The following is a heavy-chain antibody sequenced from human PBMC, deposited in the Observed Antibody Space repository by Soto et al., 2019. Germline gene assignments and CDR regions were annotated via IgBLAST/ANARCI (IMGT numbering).Heavy chain of an antibody. CDR3: TRAERFPRSWFDP. Sequence: SETLSLTCGVYGGSFRNYYWIWVRQPPGKGLEWIGEVNHSGEATYHPSLQSRITISLDTSNNQFSLKMTSVTAADTAMYFFTRAERFPRSWFDPWGQGTQVTVSS. J-gene: IGHJ5*02. CDR1: GGSFRNYY. V-gene: IGHV4-34*01. CDR2: VNHSGEA. D-gene: IGHD3-10*01.